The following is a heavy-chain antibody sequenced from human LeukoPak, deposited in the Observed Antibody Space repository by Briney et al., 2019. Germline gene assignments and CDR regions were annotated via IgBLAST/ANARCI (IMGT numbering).Heavy chain of an antibody. J-gene: IGHJ6*03. CDR2: IIPIFGTA. CDR3: ARGPWHKVQAAIAYMDV. Sequence: ASVKVSCKSSGGTFSSYAISWVRQAPGQGLAWMGGIIPIFGTANYAQKFQDRVTITTDESTSTAYMELSSLRSEDTAVYYCARGPWHKVQAAIAYMDVWGKGTTVTVSS. V-gene: IGHV1-69*05. CDR1: GGTFSSYA. D-gene: IGHD2-2*02.